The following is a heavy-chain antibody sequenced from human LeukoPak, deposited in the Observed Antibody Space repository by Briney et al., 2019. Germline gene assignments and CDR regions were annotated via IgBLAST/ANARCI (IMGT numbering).Heavy chain of an antibody. D-gene: IGHD1-20*01. CDR3: ARLDNWNYPDY. J-gene: IGHJ4*02. CDR2: MNPNSGNT. CDR1: GYTFTSYD. V-gene: IGHV1-8*03. Sequence: ASVKVSCKASGYTFTSYDINWVRQATGQGLEWMGWMNPNSGNTGYAQKFQGRVTITRNTSITTAYMELSSLRSEDTAVYYCARLDNWNYPDYWVQGTLVTVSS.